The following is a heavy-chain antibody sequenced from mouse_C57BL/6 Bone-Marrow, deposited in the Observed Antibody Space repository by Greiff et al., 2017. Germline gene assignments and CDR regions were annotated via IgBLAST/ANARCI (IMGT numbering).Heavy chain of an antibody. CDR1: GYTFTNYW. V-gene: IGHV1-63*01. CDR2: IYPGGGYT. CDR3: ARRDGNYGYYFDY. J-gene: IGHJ2*01. Sequence: QVQLQQSGAELVRPGTSVKMSCKASGYTFTNYWIGWAKQRPGHGLEWIGDIYPGGGYTNYNEKFKGKATLTADKSSSTAYMQFSSLTSEDSAIYYGARRDGNYGYYFDYWGQGTTLTVSS. D-gene: IGHD2-1*01.